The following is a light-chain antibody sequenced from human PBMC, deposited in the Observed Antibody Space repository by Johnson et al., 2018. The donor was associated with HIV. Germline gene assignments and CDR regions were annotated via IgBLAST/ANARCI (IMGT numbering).Light chain of an antibody. CDR1: SSNIGNNY. V-gene: IGLV1-51*02. J-gene: IGLJ1*01. Sequence: QSVLTQPPSVSAAPGQKVTISCSGSSSNIGNNYVSWYQQLPGTAPKLLIYENNKRPSGIPDRFSGSKSGPSATLAITGLHTGDEADYYCGTWDSSLSAYVFGTGTKVTVL. CDR3: GTWDSSLSAYV. CDR2: ENN.